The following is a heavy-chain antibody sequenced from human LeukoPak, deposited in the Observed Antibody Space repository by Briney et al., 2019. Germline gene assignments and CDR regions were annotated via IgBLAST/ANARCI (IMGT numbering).Heavy chain of an antibody. D-gene: IGHD5-18*01. CDR2: IYHSGST. Sequence: SETLSLTRVVYGGSFSGYYWSWIRQPPGKGLEWIGSIYHSGSTYYNPSLKSRVTISVDTSKDQFSLKLSPVTAADTAVYYCARVRIQLWLGWFDPWGQGTLVTVSS. CDR3: ARVRIQLWLGWFDP. V-gene: IGHV4-34*01. J-gene: IGHJ5*02. CDR1: GGSFSGYY.